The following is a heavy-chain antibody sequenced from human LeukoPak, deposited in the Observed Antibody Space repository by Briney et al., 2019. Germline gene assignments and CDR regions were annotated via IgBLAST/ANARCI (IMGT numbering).Heavy chain of an antibody. CDR2: IWHGGTT. J-gene: IGHJ4*02. Sequence: SETLSLTCAVSGYSISSGYYWGWIRQPPGKGLEWIGSIWHGGTTYYNPSLKSRVTISVDTSKSQFSLELSSVTAADTALYYCAILCSYGSISSVYWGQGTLVTVSS. CDR3: AILCSYGSISSVY. D-gene: IGHD5-18*01. V-gene: IGHV4-38-2*01. CDR1: GYSISSGYY.